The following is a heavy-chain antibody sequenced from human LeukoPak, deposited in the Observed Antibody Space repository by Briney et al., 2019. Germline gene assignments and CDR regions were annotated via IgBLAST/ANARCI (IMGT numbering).Heavy chain of an antibody. J-gene: IGHJ4*02. CDR3: ARDRGIAVAGASYFDY. Sequence: GGSLRLSCAASGFTFSSYAMHWVRQAPGKGLEWVAVISYDGSNKYYADSVKGRFTISRDNSKNTLYLQMNSLGAEDTAVYYCARDRGIAVAGASYFDYWGQGTLVTVSS. D-gene: IGHD6-19*01. V-gene: IGHV3-30-3*01. CDR2: ISYDGSNK. CDR1: GFTFSSYA.